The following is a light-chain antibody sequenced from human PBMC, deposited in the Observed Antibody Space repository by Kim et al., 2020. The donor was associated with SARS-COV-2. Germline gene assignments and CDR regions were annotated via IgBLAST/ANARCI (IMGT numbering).Light chain of an antibody. V-gene: IGKV3-20*01. CDR1: QGVSSSY. CDR3: QQYGSSPRT. CDR2: GTS. Sequence: SPGARATLSCRASQGVSSSYLAWYQQKPGPAPRLLLYGTSSRATGIPDRFSGSGSGTDFTLTISTLEPEDFAVYYCQQYGSSPRTFGQGTKVDI. J-gene: IGKJ1*01.